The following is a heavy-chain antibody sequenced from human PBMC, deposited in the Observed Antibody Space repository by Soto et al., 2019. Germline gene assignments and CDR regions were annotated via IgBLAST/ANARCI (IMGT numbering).Heavy chain of an antibody. Sequence: QVQLVESGGGVVQPGRSLRLSCAASGFTFSSYGMHWVRQAPGKGLEWVAVISYDGSNKYYADSVKGRFTISRDNSKNTLYLQMNSLRAEDTAVYYCAKNWATGIIDYWGQGTLVTVSS. CDR1: GFTFSSYG. CDR3: AKNWATGIIDY. J-gene: IGHJ4*02. D-gene: IGHD7-27*01. CDR2: ISYDGSNK. V-gene: IGHV3-30*18.